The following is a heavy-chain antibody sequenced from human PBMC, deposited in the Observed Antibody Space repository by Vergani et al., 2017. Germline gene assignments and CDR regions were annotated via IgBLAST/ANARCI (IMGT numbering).Heavy chain of an antibody. CDR2: ISDNGGTT. CDR3: TKGSRGYTGYFFDY. V-gene: IGHV3-23*01. D-gene: IGHD5-12*01. CDR1: GFSFPGYA. J-gene: IGHJ4*02. Sequence: EVQLLESGGGLVQPGGSLRLSCEASGFSFPGYAMTWVRQAPGKGLEWVSIISDNGGTTYYADSVKGRFIISRDNSKNTLHLQMNSLRADDTAVYYCTKGSRGYTGYFFDYWGQGTLATVSS.